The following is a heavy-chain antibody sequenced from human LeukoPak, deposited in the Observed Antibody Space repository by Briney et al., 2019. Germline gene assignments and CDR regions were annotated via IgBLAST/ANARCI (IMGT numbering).Heavy chain of an antibody. Sequence: SETLSLTCTVSGGSITNFYWSRIRQPPGKRLECIGYIYSSGSTTYNPSLKSRVTISVDTSKNQFSLNLSSVTAADTAIYYCARVKGYYDSSGYYKAHAFDIWGQGTMVTVSS. CDR2: IYSSGST. CDR3: ARVKGYYDSSGYYKAHAFDI. V-gene: IGHV4-59*01. J-gene: IGHJ3*02. CDR1: GGSITNFY. D-gene: IGHD3-22*01.